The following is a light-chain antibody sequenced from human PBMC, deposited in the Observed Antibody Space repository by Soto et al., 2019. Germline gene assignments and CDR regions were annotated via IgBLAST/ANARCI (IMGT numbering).Light chain of an antibody. CDR1: SRDVGGYNY. V-gene: IGLV2-14*01. J-gene: IGLJ7*01. Sequence: QSALTQPASVSGSPGQSITISCTGTSRDVGGYNYVSWYQQHPGKAPKLMIYDVSNRPSGVSNRFSGSKSGNTASLTISGLQAEDEADYYCSSYTSSSTSPAVFGGGTQLTVL. CDR2: DVS. CDR3: SSYTSSSTSPAV.